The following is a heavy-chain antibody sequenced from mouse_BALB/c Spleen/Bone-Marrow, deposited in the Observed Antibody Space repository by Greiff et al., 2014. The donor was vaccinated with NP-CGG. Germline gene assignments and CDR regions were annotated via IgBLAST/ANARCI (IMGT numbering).Heavy chain of an antibody. Sequence: EVKVVESGPELVKPGASVKMSCKASGYTFTSYVMHWVKQKPGQGLEWIGYINPYNDGTKYNEKFKGKATLTSDKSSSTAYMELSSLTSEDSAVYHCARPRQLGLPYYFDYWGQGTTLTVSS. CDR1: GYTFTSYV. CDR3: ARPRQLGLPYYFDY. J-gene: IGHJ2*01. V-gene: IGHV1-14*01. CDR2: INPYNDGT. D-gene: IGHD3-2*01.